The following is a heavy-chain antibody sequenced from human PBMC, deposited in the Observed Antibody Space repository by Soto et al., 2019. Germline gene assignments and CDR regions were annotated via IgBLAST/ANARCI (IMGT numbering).Heavy chain of an antibody. D-gene: IGHD6-25*01. J-gene: IGHJ3*02. CDR1: GYSFTSQY. Sequence: QVQLVQSGAEVKKPGASVKISCEASGYSFTSQYVHWVRQAPGQGLEWMGIINPNGGSTTYAQKFQGRATQTRAPSTSTVYKEVSSLTSGDTAVYYCAREQGLRPGGGGTEPLDIWGQGTMVTVAS. V-gene: IGHV1-46*01. CDR3: AREQGLRPGGGGTEPLDI. CDR2: INPNGGST.